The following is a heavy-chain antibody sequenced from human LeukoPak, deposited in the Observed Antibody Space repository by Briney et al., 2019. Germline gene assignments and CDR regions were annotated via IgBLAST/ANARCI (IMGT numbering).Heavy chain of an antibody. D-gene: IGHD3-10*01. V-gene: IGHV3-7*01. J-gene: IGHJ3*02. CDR2: IKQDGSEK. CDR1: GFTFSAYW. Sequence: PGGSLRLSCAASGFTFSAYWMSWVRQAPGKGLEWAAKIKQDGSEKYYVDSVKGRFTISRDNAKNSLYLQMNSLRAEDTAVYYCAREGLWFGELLYAFDIWGQGTMVTVSS. CDR3: AREGLWFGELLYAFDI.